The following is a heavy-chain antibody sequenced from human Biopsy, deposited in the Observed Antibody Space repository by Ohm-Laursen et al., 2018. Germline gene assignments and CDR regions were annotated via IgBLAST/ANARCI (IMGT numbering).Heavy chain of an antibody. CDR1: GDTSRNLA. J-gene: IGHJ6*02. CDR2: IFPIVRIE. V-gene: IGHV1-69*04. CDR3: ARGSGSYSRVMDV. D-gene: IGHD3-10*01. Sequence: ASVKVSCNASGDTSRNLAINWVRQAPGQGLEWVGRIFPIVRIEDHALKFKDRITINADESTNTAYMELSSLRSEDTAIYYCARGSGSYSRVMDVWGRGTTVIVSS.